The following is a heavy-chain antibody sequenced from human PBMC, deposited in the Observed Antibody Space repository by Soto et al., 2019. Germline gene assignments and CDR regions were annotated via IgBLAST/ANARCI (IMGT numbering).Heavy chain of an antibody. V-gene: IGHV4-31*03. Sequence: QVQLQESGPGLVKPSQTLSLTCTVSGGSISSGGYYWSWIRQHPGKGLEGIGYIYYSGSTYYNPSLKSRVTISVDTSKNQFSLKLSSVTAADTAVYYCARDRCSSTSCYVGHDAFDIWGQGTMVTVSS. CDR3: ARDRCSSTSCYVGHDAFDI. CDR2: IYYSGST. J-gene: IGHJ3*02. CDR1: GGSISSGGYY. D-gene: IGHD2-2*01.